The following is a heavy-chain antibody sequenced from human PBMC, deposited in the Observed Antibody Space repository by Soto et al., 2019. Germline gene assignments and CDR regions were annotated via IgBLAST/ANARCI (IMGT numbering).Heavy chain of an antibody. J-gene: IGHJ4*02. Sequence: QVKLVESGGGVVQPGRSLRLSCAVSGFTFSSYGMHWVRQAPGKGLEWVALIWYDGSSKFYVDSVKGRFTISRDNSKNTLSLEMSSLRAEDTAMYYCAKPSYDFWSGYYHLFDGWGQGTLVTVSS. CDR1: GFTFSSYG. V-gene: IGHV3-33*06. CDR3: AKPSYDFWSGYYHLFDG. CDR2: IWYDGSSK. D-gene: IGHD3-3*01.